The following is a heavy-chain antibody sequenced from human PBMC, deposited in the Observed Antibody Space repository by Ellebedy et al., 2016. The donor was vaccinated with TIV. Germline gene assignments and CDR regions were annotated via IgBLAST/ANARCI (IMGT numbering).Heavy chain of an antibody. CDR1: GFTFSRRW. V-gene: IGHV3-7*01. CDR3: ARGDSTSWYANYYYYGMDV. Sequence: GGSLRLXCTASGFTFSRRWMGWVRQAPGKGLEWVANIKEDETEKYYAESVKGRFTISRDNAKNSLYLEMKSLRAEDTALYYCARGDSTSWYANYYYYGMDVWGQGTTVTVSS. D-gene: IGHD6-13*01. CDR2: IKEDETEK. J-gene: IGHJ6*02.